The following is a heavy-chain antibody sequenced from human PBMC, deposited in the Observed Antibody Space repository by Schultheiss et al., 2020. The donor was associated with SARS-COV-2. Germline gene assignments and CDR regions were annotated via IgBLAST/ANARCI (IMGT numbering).Heavy chain of an antibody. Sequence: GGSLRLSCAASGFTVSSNYMSWVRQAPGKGLEWVSVIYSGGSTYYADSVKGRFTISRDNSKNTLYLQMNSLRAEDTAVYYCAKDRSTVTLDAFDIWGQGTMVTVSS. CDR1: GFTVSSNY. D-gene: IGHD4-17*01. CDR2: IYSGGST. V-gene: IGHV3-53*05. CDR3: AKDRSTVTLDAFDI. J-gene: IGHJ3*02.